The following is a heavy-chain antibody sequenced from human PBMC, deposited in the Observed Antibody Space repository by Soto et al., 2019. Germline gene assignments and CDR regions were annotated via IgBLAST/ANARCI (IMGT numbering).Heavy chain of an antibody. D-gene: IGHD2-21*02. Sequence: ASVKVSCKASGYTFTSYARHWVRQAPGQRLEWMGWINAGNGNTKYSQKFQGRVTITRDTSASTAYMELSSLRSEDTAVYYCARSIVVVTALDYWGQGTLVTRLL. J-gene: IGHJ4*02. CDR3: ARSIVVVTALDY. CDR2: INAGNGNT. CDR1: GYTFTSYA. V-gene: IGHV1-3*01.